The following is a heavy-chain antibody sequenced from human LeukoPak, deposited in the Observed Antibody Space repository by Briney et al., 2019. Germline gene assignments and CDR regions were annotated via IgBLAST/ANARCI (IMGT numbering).Heavy chain of an antibody. CDR2: IGASGEST. CDR1: GFTFSVAA. Sequence: GGSLRLSCAASGFTFSVAAMPWVRQAPGKGLEWVSLIGASGESTYCADSVKGRFTISRDNSKNTLSLQMNSLRVEDTAMYLCAKDIQLSTWGLGTMVTVSS. CDR3: AKDIQLST. D-gene: IGHD5-24*01. V-gene: IGHV3-23*01. J-gene: IGHJ3*01.